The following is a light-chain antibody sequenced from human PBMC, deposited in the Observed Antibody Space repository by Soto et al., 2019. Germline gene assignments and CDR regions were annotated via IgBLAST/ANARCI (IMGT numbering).Light chain of an antibody. CDR1: RSDVGGYNY. CDR2: GVN. V-gene: IGLV2-14*03. Sequence: QSVLTQPASVSGSPGQSITISCTGTRSDVGGYNYVSWYQQHPGKAPKLMIFGVNNRPSGVSNRFSGSKSGNTASLTISGLQAEDEADYYCSSYTSSSTVVFGGGTKLTVL. J-gene: IGLJ2*01. CDR3: SSYTSSSTVV.